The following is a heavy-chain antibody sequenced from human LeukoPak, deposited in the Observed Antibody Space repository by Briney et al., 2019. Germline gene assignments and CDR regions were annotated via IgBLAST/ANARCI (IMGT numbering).Heavy chain of an antibody. CDR3: ARDLSGSYSFDY. CDR1: GFTLSSYA. V-gene: IGHV3-64*01. CDR2: INDAGTTT. Sequence: GQSLRLSCVVSGFTLSSYAMHWVRQAPGKGLEYVSGINDAGTTTHYANSVKGRFTISRDISNNTLYLQMGSLRAEDVAVYYCARDLSGSYSFDYWGQGTLVTVSS. D-gene: IGHD1-26*01. J-gene: IGHJ4*02.